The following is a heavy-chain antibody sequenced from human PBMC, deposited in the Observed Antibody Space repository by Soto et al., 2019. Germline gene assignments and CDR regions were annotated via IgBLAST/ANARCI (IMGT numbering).Heavy chain of an antibody. CDR3: ARGSRDFWRGYSWGIFDY. J-gene: IGHJ4*02. Sequence: QVQLVQSGAEVKKPGSSVKVSCKASGGTFSSYAISWVRQAPGQGLEWMGGIIPIFGTANYAQKFQGRVTISAGESTSTAYMGLSSLRSEDTAVYYCARGSRDFWRGYSWGIFDYWGQGTLVTVSS. CDR2: IIPIFGTA. V-gene: IGHV1-69*01. CDR1: GGTFSSYA. D-gene: IGHD3-3*01.